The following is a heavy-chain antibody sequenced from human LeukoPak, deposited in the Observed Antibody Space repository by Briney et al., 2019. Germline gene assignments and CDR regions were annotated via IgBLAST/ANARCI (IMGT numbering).Heavy chain of an antibody. D-gene: IGHD2-2*02. CDR2: IRSKAYGGTT. J-gene: IGHJ4*02. CDR1: GFTFGDYA. CDR3: YRYCSSTSCYRDFDY. V-gene: IGHV3-49*04. Sequence: GSLRLSCTASGFTFGDYAMSWVRPAPGKGLEWVGFIRSKAYGGTTEYAASVKGRFTISRDDSKSIAYLQMNSLKTEDTAVYYCYRYCSSTSCYRDFDYWGQGTLVNVSS.